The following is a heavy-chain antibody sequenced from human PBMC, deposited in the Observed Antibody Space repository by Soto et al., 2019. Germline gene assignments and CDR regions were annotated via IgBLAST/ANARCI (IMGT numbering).Heavy chain of an antibody. J-gene: IGHJ5*02. D-gene: IGHD3-10*01. CDR3: ARVVRGVVHCFDP. Sequence: HLVQSGPEVKKPGASITVSCKTSGDTFPNFGLSWVRQAPGQGLEWMGWIATYNSNRNDAQKFQGRLTLTTDTSTSTAYMELKNLGYDYTSVYYCARVVRGVVHCFDPWGQGTLVTVSS. V-gene: IGHV1-18*01. CDR1: GDTFPNFG. CDR2: IATYNSNR.